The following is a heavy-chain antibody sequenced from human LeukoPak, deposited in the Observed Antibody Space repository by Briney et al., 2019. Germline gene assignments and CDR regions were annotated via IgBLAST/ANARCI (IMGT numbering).Heavy chain of an antibody. V-gene: IGHV4-34*01. CDR1: GGSFSGYY. CDR2: INHSGST. D-gene: IGHD3-10*01. J-gene: IGHJ5*02. Sequence: SETLSLTCAVYGGSFSGYYWSWIRQPPGKGLEWIGEINHSGSTNYNPSLKSRVTISVDTSKNQFSLKLSSVTAADTAVYYCARDLLYYDSGTYYAGWFDPWGQGTLVTVSS. CDR3: ARDLLYYDSGTYYAGWFDP.